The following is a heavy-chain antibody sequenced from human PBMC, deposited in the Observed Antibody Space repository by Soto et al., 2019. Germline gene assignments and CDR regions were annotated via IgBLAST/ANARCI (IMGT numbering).Heavy chain of an antibody. CDR1: GFTFSSYA. J-gene: IGHJ6*02. D-gene: IGHD1-26*01. V-gene: IGHV3-23*01. CDR2: ISGSGGST. Sequence: EVQLLESGGGLVQPGGSLRLSCAASGFTFSSYAMSWVRQAPGKGLEWVSAISGSGGSTYYADSVKGRFTISRDNSKNKLYQQMNNQRAEDTAVYYCAKESENYYPHYYYYYYGMDVWGQGTTVTVSS. CDR3: AKESENYYPHYYYYYYGMDV.